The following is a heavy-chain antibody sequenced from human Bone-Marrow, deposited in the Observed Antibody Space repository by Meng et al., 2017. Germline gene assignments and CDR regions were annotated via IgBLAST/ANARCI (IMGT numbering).Heavy chain of an antibody. CDR1: GVPFITAW. D-gene: IGHD3-9*01. CDR3: ATPLHAYDN. V-gene: IGHV3-15*05. CDR2: IKSNTDGGTT. J-gene: IGHJ4*02. Sequence: EVQLVESGGGLVKPGGSLRLSCAVSGVPFITAWMSWVRQTPGKGLEWVGRIKSNTDGGTTDYAAPVKGRFIISRDDSKDTLYLQMNSLQIEDTGVYYCATPLHAYDNWGQGTLVTVSS.